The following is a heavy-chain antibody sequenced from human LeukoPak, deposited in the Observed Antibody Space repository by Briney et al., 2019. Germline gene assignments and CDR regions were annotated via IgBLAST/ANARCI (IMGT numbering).Heavy chain of an antibody. Sequence: GGSLRLSCAASGFTFDDYAMHWVRQAPGKGLERVSLISGNGGSTYYAGSVKGRFTISRDNSKNSLYLQMNSLRTEDTALYYCAKGADPLTWRMMTVAGTRFDYWGQGTLVTVSS. J-gene: IGHJ4*02. CDR1: GFTFDDYA. D-gene: IGHD6-19*01. CDR3: AKGADPLTWRMMTVAGTRFDY. CDR2: ISGNGGST. V-gene: IGHV3-43*02.